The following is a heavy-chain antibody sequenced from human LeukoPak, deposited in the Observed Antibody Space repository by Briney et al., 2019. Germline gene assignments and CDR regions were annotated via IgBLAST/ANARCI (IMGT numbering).Heavy chain of an antibody. D-gene: IGHD3-10*01. CDR1: GYTLTELS. J-gene: IGHJ5*02. Sequence: ASVKVSCKVSGYTLTELSMHWVRQAPGKGLEWMGGFDPEGGETTYAQKFQGRVTMTEDTSTDTAYMELSSLRSEDTAVYYCATSSMVRGGRFDPWGQGTLVTVSS. CDR3: ATSSMVRGGRFDP. CDR2: FDPEGGET. V-gene: IGHV1-24*01.